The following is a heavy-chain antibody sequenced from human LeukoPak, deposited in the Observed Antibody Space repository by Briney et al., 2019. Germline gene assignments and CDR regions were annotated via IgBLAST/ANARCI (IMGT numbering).Heavy chain of an antibody. CDR3: ARDLRGGGGATTGY. J-gene: IGHJ4*02. D-gene: IGHD1-26*01. Sequence: SETRSLTCTVSGGSISSSSYYWGWIRQPPGKGLEWIGSIYYSGSTYYNPSLKSRVTISVDTSKNQFSLKLSSVTAADTAVYYCARDLRGGGGATTGYWGQGTLVTVSS. V-gene: IGHV4-39*07. CDR1: GGSISSSSYY. CDR2: IYYSGST.